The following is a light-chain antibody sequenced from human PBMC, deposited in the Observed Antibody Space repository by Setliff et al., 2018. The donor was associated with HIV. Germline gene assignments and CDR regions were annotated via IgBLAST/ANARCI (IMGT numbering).Light chain of an antibody. V-gene: IGLV2-14*03. Sequence: QSVLTQPASVSGSPGQSITISCTGTSSDVGGYYYVSRYQQHPGKAPKLMISDVSYRPSGVSNRFSDSKSGNTASLTISGLQAEDEADYYCFLYTSSTPLYVFGTGTKVTVL. CDR3: FLYTSSTPLYV. CDR2: DVS. J-gene: IGLJ1*01. CDR1: SSDVGGYYY.